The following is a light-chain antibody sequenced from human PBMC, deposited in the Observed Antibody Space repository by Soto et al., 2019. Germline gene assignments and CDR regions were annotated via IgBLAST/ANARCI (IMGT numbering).Light chain of an antibody. V-gene: IGLV2-11*01. J-gene: IGLJ2*01. CDR1: NSDVGAYNY. Sequence: QSALTQPHSVSGSPGQSVAISCTGTNSDVGAYNYVSWYQHHPGNAPKLIIYDLNKRPSGVPDRFSASKSGNTATLSISGLRLDDEADYYCCSYAGSTTSVLFGGGTKLTVL. CDR3: CSYAGSTTSVL. CDR2: DLN.